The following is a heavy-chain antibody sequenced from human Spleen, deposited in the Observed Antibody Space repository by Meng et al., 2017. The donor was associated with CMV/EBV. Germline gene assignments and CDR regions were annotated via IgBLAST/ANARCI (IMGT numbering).Heavy chain of an antibody. CDR3: TRMEDFWSGYHFDY. Sequence: GESLKISCTASGFTFGDYAMSWVRQAPGEGLEWVGFIRSKAYGGTTEYAASVKGRFTISRDDSKSIAYLQMNSLKTEDTAVYYCTRMEDFWSGYHFDYWGQGTLVTVSS. D-gene: IGHD3-3*01. CDR1: GFTFGDYA. V-gene: IGHV3-49*04. CDR2: IRSKAYGGTT. J-gene: IGHJ4*02.